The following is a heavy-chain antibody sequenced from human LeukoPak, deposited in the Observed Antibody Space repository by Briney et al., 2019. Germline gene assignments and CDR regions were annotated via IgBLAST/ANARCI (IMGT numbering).Heavy chain of an antibody. Sequence: PGGSLRLSCAASGFTFSSYAMSWVRQVPGKGLEWVSAISGSGGSTYYADSVKGRFTISRDNSKNTLYVQVNSLGTEDTAAYYCAKGSYYDSSGSFYFDYWGQGTLVTVSS. CDR1: GFTFSSYA. V-gene: IGHV3-23*01. J-gene: IGHJ4*02. CDR2: ISGSGGST. CDR3: AKGSYYDSSGSFYFDY. D-gene: IGHD3-22*01.